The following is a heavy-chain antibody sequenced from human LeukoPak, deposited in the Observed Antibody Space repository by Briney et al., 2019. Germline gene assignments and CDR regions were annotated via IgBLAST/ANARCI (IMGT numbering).Heavy chain of an antibody. CDR3: ARGLRDEERHYGYYYMDV. D-gene: IGHD3-22*01. Sequence: SETLSLTCTVSGDSVSGYYGSWIRQPPGKGLEWIGYFYTSANPNYTPSLKRRVTMSVDTSKIQFALKLSSVTAADTAVYYCARGLRDEERHYGYYYMDVWGKGTTVTVSS. CDR2: FYTSANP. V-gene: IGHV4-4*09. CDR1: GDSVSGYY. J-gene: IGHJ6*03.